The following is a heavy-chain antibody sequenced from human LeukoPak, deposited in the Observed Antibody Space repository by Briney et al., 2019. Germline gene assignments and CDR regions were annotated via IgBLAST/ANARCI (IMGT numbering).Heavy chain of an antibody. CDR1: GFTFSSYW. D-gene: IGHD2-2*01. CDR3: AKRGIYQNWFDP. Sequence: GGSLRLSCAASGFTFSSYWMSWVRQAPGKGLEWVANIEQDGSEKYYVDSGKGRFTISRDNAKNSLYLQMNSLRAEDTAVYYCAKRGIYQNWFDPWGQGTLVTVSS. J-gene: IGHJ5*02. CDR2: IEQDGSEK. V-gene: IGHV3-7*01.